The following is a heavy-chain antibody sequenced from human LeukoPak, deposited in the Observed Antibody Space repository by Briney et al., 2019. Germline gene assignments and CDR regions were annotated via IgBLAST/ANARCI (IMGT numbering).Heavy chain of an antibody. V-gene: IGHV3-7*01. CDR1: GFTFSSHW. J-gene: IGHJ4*02. D-gene: IGHD6-19*01. Sequence: GGSLRLACAASGFTFSSHWMSGVRQAPGKGLEWVGNIKQDGSEKNYVDSVKGRFTISRDNAENSLYLQMNSLRVEDTAVYYCARGSSAIDYWGQGTLVTVSS. CDR2: IKQDGSEK. CDR3: ARGSSAIDY.